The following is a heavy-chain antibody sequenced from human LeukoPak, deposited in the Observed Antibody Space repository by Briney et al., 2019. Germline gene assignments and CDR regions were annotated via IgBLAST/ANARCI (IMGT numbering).Heavy chain of an antibody. CDR1: GGSISSGSYY. D-gene: IGHD6-19*01. CDR3: ARDRVVAGDYYYYTDV. Sequence: SQTLSLTCTVSGGSISSGSYYGSWIRQPAGKGLEWIGRIYTSGSTNYNPSLKSRVTISVDTSKNQFSLKLSSVTAADTAVYYCARDRVVAGDYYYYTDVWGKGTTVTISS. CDR2: IYTSGST. J-gene: IGHJ6*03. V-gene: IGHV4-61*02.